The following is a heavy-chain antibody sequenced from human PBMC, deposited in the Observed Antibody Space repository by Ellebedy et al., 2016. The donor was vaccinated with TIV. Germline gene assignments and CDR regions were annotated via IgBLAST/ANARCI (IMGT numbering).Heavy chain of an antibody. J-gene: IGHJ6*03. CDR1: GGSVSIGSYF. CDR2: IYYSGAA. V-gene: IGHV4-61*01. CDR3: ARGVLLVWRSYYFHYYMDV. Sequence: SETLSLXXTVSGGSVSIGSYFWSWVRQPPGKSLEWIAYIYYSGAANYNPSLKSRVNISVDTSMNQFSLNLSSVTAADTAVYYCARGVLLVWRSYYFHYYMDVWGKGTTVTVSS. D-gene: IGHD6-13*01.